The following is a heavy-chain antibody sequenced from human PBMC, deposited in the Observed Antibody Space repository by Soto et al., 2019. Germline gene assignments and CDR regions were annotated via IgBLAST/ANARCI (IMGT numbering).Heavy chain of an antibody. J-gene: IGHJ4*02. D-gene: IGHD6-19*01. CDR3: ARSPCIAVADY. CDR2: INAGTGNT. CDR1: GYTFTSYA. V-gene: IGHV1-3*05. Sequence: QVQLVQSGAEEKKPGASVKVSCKASGYTFTSYAMHWVRQAPGQRLEWMGWINAGTGNTKYSQKFQGRVTITRDTSASTAYMELSSLRSEDTAVYYCARSPCIAVADYWGQGTLVTVSS.